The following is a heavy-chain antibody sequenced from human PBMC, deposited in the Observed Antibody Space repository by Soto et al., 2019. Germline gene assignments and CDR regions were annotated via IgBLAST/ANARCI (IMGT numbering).Heavy chain of an antibody. CDR2: ISYDGSNK. V-gene: IGHV3-30*18. J-gene: IGHJ4*02. Sequence: LRLSCAASGFTFSSYGMHWVRQAPGKGLEWVAVISYDGSNKYYADSVKGRFTISRDNSKNTLYLQMNSLRAEDTAVYYCAKVPGYSGYGGFDYWGQGALVTVSS. D-gene: IGHD5-12*01. CDR1: GFTFSSYG. CDR3: AKVPGYSGYGGFDY.